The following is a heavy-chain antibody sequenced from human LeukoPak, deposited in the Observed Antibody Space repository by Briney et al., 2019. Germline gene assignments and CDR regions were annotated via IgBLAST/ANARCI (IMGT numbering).Heavy chain of an antibody. J-gene: IGHJ4*02. CDR3: AKDGYSSSWYPFFDY. CDR1: GFTFSSFL. D-gene: IGHD6-13*01. CDR2: ITGSGGST. V-gene: IGHV3-23*01. Sequence: GGSLRLTCAASGFTFSSFLMHWVRQAPGKGLEWVSTITGSGGSTYYADSVKGRFTISRDNSKNTLYVQMNSLRAEDTAVCYCAKDGYSSSWYPFFDYWGQGTLVTVSS.